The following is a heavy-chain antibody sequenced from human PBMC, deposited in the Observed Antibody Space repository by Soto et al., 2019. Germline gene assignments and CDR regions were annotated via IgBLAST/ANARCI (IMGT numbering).Heavy chain of an antibody. CDR3: ARDIVVVVAATHFGSWFDP. CDR1: GYTFTSYG. Sequence: GASVKVSCKASGYTFTSYGISWVRQAPGQGLEWMGWISAYNGNTNYAQKLQGRVTMTTDTSTSTAYMELRSLRSDDTAVYYCARDIVVVVAATHFGSWFDPWGQGTLVTVSS. J-gene: IGHJ5*02. V-gene: IGHV1-18*04. D-gene: IGHD2-15*01. CDR2: ISAYNGNT.